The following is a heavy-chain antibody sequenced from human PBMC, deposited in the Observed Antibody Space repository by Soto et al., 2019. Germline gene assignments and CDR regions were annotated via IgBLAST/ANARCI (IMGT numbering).Heavy chain of an antibody. CDR1: GGTFISDA. J-gene: IGHJ4*02. V-gene: IGHV1-69*06. CDR3: ARCHSDNSGPGYLVS. CDR2: VIPMFPKA. D-gene: IGHD5-12*01. Sequence: QVRLVQSEAEVKKAGSPVNVSCKVSGGTFISDAVTWVRQAPGQGLEWMGGVIPMFPKANYAQKFQGRATISADKATSTVYMELHSLKSEDTAVYYCARCHSDNSGPGYLVSWGQGTLVTVTS.